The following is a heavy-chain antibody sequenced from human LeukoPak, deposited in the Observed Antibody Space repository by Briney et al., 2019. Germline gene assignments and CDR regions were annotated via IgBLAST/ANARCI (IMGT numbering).Heavy chain of an antibody. V-gene: IGHV4-34*01. CDR3: ARPRYGSGSYFNWFDP. CDR1: GGSFSGYY. D-gene: IGHD3-10*01. CDR2: INHSGST. Sequence: SETLSLTCAVYGGSFSGYYWSWIRQPPGKGLEWIGEINHSGSTNYNPSLKSRVTISVDTSKNQFSLKLSSVTAADTAVYYCARPRYGSGSYFNWFDPWGQGTLVTVSS. J-gene: IGHJ5*02.